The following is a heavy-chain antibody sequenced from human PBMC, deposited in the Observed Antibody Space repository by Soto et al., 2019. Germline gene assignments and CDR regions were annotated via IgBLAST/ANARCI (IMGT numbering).Heavy chain of an antibody. D-gene: IGHD6-19*01. CDR2: IHVSGDT. CDR3: AREEYSSAWYNWLDP. CDR1: GGSISSSL. J-gene: IGHJ5*02. Sequence: SETLSLTCTVSGGSISSSLWSWIRQPVGKGLEWIGRIHVSGDTNYNPSLRSRVSMSVDTSMNQFSLRLSSVTAADTAIYFCAREEYSSAWYNWLDPWGQGTLVTVSS. V-gene: IGHV4-4*07.